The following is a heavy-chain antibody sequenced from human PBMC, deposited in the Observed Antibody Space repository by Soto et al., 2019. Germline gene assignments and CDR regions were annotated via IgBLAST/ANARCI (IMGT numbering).Heavy chain of an antibody. CDR2: ISAYNGNT. Sequence: GASVKVSCKASGYTFTNYGISWVRQAPGQGLEWMGWISAYNGNTNYAQKLQGRVTMTTDTSTSTAYMELSSVTAADTAVYYCARYMIGQITGFDPWGQGTLVTVSS. V-gene: IGHV1-18*01. CDR1: GYTFTNYG. D-gene: IGHD3-10*02. CDR3: ARYMIGQITGFDP. J-gene: IGHJ5*02.